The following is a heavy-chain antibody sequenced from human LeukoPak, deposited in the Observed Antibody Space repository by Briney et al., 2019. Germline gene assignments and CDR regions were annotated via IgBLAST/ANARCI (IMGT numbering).Heavy chain of an antibody. D-gene: IGHD1-20*01. CDR3: VSGNNCNY. CDR1: GFTFSSYN. J-gene: IGHJ4*02. Sequence: GGSLRLSCAASGFTFSSYNMNWVRQAPGKGLECVSYISSSSSTIYYADSVKGRLTISRDNAKNSLYLQMNSLRAEDTAVYYCVSGNNCNYWGQGTLVTVSS. V-gene: IGHV3-48*01. CDR2: ISSSSSTI.